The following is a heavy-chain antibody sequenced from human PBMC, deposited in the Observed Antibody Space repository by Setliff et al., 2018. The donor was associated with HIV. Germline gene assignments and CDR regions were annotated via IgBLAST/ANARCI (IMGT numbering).Heavy chain of an antibody. CDR3: VKWNYPNS. V-gene: IGHV3-74*01. CDR2: INNDGSIT. Sequence: PGGSLSLSCAASGFTLIDHWMHWVRQVPGKGLVWVSRINNDGSITNYADFVKGRFTMSRDSAKNTLYLQMNSLRVEDTAVYYCVKWNYPNSWGQGTLVTVSS. J-gene: IGHJ4*02. CDR1: GFTLIDHW. D-gene: IGHD1-7*01.